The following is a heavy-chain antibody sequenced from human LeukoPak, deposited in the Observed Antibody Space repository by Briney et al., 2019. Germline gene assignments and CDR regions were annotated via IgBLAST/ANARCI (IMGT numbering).Heavy chain of an antibody. V-gene: IGHV4-34*01. J-gene: IGHJ4*02. CDR1: GGSISSYY. CDR2: INHGGNT. D-gene: IGHD6-19*01. Sequence: SETLSLTCTVSGGSISSYYWGWIRQTPGKGLEWIAEINHGGNTNYNPSFKRRVTISLDTSKLHFSLRLTSVTAADTAVYYCATRNPVAGLFDYWGQGNLVTVSS. CDR3: ATRNPVAGLFDY.